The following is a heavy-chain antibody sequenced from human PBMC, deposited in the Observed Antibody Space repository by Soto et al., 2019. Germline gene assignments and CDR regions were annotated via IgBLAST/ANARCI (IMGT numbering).Heavy chain of an antibody. CDR2: INHSGST. Sequence: LSLTCAVYGGSFSGYYWSWIRQPPGKGLEWIGEINHSGSTNYNPSLKSRVTISVDTSKNQFSLKLSSVTAADTAVLYCARASRRWFDPWGQGTLVTVSS. CDR1: GGSFSGYY. CDR3: ARASRRWFDP. J-gene: IGHJ5*02. V-gene: IGHV4-34*01.